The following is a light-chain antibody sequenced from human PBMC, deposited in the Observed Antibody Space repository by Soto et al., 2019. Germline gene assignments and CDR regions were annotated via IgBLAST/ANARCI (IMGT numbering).Light chain of an antibody. V-gene: IGKV4-1*01. CDR3: QQYYSTPPT. CDR2: WAS. CDR1: QDVSSSSSNKNY. Sequence: DIVMTQSPDSLAVSLGESAAINCKSSQDVSSSSSNKNYLAWYRQRPGQPPRVLIYWASTREYGVPDRFSGSGSGTGFTHTISSLQAEDVVVYYCQQYYSTPPTFGQGTKVEIK. J-gene: IGKJ1*01.